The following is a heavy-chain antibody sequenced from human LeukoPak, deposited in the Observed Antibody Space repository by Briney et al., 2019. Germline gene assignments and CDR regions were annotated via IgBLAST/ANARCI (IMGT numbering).Heavy chain of an antibody. V-gene: IGHV4-31*03. CDR3: ARVTHRDRSGSFGAFDI. D-gene: IGHD3-22*01. CDR2: IYYSGST. J-gene: IGHJ3*02. Sequence: SETLSLTCTVSGGSISSGGYYWSWIRQHPGKGLEWIGYIYYSGSTYYNPSLKSRVTISVDTSKNQFSLKLSSVTAADTAVYYCARVTHRDRSGSFGAFDIWGQGTMVTVSS. CDR1: GGSISSGGYY.